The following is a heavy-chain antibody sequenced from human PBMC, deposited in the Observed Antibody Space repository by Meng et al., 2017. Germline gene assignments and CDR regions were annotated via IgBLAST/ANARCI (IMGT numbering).Heavy chain of an antibody. CDR1: GYTFTSHG. CDR2: ISAYNGNT. J-gene: IGHJ6*02. Sequence: ASVKVSCKASGYTFTSHGISWVRQAPGQGLEWMGWISAYNGNTNYVQKLQGRVTMTTNTSTSTAYMELRSLRSDDTAVYYCARDIVVVPAAMFEGMDVWGQGTTVTVSS. CDR3: ARDIVVVPAAMFEGMDV. D-gene: IGHD2-2*01. V-gene: IGHV1-18*01.